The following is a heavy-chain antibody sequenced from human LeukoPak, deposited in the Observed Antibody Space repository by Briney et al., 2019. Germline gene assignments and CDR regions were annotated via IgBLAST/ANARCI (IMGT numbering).Heavy chain of an antibody. Sequence: GGSLRLSCAASGSTFSSYGMHWVRQAPGKGLEWVAVISYDGSNKYYADSVKGRFTISRDNSKNTLYLQMNSLRAEDTAVYYCARALVVVAATLGMDVWGQGTTVTVSS. V-gene: IGHV3-30*03. CDR2: ISYDGSNK. CDR1: GSTFSSYG. CDR3: ARALVVVAATLGMDV. D-gene: IGHD2-15*01. J-gene: IGHJ6*02.